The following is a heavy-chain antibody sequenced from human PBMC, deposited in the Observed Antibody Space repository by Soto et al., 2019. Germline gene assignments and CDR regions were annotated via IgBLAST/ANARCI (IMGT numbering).Heavy chain of an antibody. Sequence: SVKVSCKASGGTFSSYAISWVRQAPGQGLEWMGGIIPIFGTANYAQKFQGRVTITADESTSTAYMELSSLRSEDTAVYYCARDRKSMPEWLVRFVRYYYGMDVWGQGTTVTVSS. J-gene: IGHJ6*02. D-gene: IGHD6-19*01. CDR3: ARDRKSMPEWLVRFVRYYYGMDV. V-gene: IGHV1-69*13. CDR2: IIPIFGTA. CDR1: GGTFSSYA.